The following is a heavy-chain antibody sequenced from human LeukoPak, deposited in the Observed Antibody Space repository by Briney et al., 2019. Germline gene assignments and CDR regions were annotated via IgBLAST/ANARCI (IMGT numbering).Heavy chain of an antibody. CDR2: IYYSGST. V-gene: IGHV4-39*01. CDR1: GGSISSSGYY. Sequence: SETLSLTCTVSGGSISSSGYYWGWIRQPPGKGLEWIGSIYYSGSTYYNPSLKSRVTISVDTSKNRFSLKLSSVTAADTAVYYCARPNKYYYYYMDVWGKGTTVTVSS. D-gene: IGHD2-8*01. CDR3: ARPNKYYYYYMDV. J-gene: IGHJ6*03.